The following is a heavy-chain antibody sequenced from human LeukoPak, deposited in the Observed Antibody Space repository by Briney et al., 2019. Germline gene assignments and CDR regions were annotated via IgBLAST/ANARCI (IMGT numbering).Heavy chain of an antibody. J-gene: IGHJ6*02. V-gene: IGHV4-59*01. CDR3: ARDPTYYDILTGYTNYYGMDV. D-gene: IGHD3-9*01. CDR1: GGSISSYY. Sequence: SETLSLTCTVSGGSISSYYWSWIRQPPGKGLEWIGYIYYSGSTNYNPSLKSRVTMSVDTSKNQFSLKLSSVTAADTAVYYCARDPTYYDILTGYTNYYGMDVWGQGTTVTVSS. CDR2: IYYSGST.